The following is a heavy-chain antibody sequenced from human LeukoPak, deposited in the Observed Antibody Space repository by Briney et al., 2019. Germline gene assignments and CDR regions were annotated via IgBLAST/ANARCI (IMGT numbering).Heavy chain of an antibody. D-gene: IGHD3-10*01. CDR2: ISTSGSTI. V-gene: IGHV3-11*01. CDR3: ARGRVRGVPYHFDY. Sequence: GGSLRLSCAASGFTFSDYYMSWIRQAPGKGLEWVSYISTSGSTIYYADSVKGRFTISRDNAKNSLYLQMNSLRAEDTAVYYCARGRVRGVPYHFDYWGQGTLVTVAS. CDR1: GFTFSDYY. J-gene: IGHJ4*02.